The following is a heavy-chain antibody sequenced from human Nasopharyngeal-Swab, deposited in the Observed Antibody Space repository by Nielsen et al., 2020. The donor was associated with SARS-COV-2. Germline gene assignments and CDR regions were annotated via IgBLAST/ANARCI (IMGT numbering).Heavy chain of an antibody. CDR2: VSYDGSNQ. Sequence: VRQAPGKGLDWVAVVSYDGSNQYYGDSVQGRFTISRDTSKNTLFLQMNGLGPDDTAMYYCVRDSKLLWFGELSGYMDVWGTGTTVTVSS. D-gene: IGHD3-10*01. J-gene: IGHJ6*03. V-gene: IGHV3-30-3*01. CDR3: VRDSKLLWFGELSGYMDV.